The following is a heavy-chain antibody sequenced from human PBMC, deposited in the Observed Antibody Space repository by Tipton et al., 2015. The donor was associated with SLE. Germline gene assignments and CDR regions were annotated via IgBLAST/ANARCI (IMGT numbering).Heavy chain of an antibody. J-gene: IGHJ5*02. V-gene: IGHV4-34*01. CDR3: ARLTGLAAAAWFDP. CDR2: INHSGST. D-gene: IGHD6-13*01. CDR1: GGSFSGYY. Sequence: TLSPTCAVYGGSFSGYYWSWIRQPPGKGLEWIGEINHSGSTNYNPSLKSRVTISVDTSKNQFSLKLSSVTAADAAVYYCARLTGLAAAAWFDPWGQGTLVTVSS.